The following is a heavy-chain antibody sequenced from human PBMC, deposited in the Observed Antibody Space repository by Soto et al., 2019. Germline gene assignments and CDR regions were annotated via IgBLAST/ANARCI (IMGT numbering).Heavy chain of an antibody. CDR1: GPTFIAYY. CDR3: VRAAKRYFDY. J-gene: IGHJ4*02. D-gene: IGHD6-25*01. V-gene: IGHV1-2*02. CDR2: IDPKSAGT. Sequence: QLVKSGAEVKKPGASVRVSCKTSGPTFIAYYIHWVRQAPGQGLEWMGWIDPKSAGTTYEQKFLGRVTMTRDTSLNTAYMDLNRLTSDDTAVYYCVRAAKRYFDYWGQGTLVTVSS.